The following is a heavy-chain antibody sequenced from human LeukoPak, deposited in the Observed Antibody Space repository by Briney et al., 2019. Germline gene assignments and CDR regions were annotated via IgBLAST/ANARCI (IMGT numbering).Heavy chain of an antibody. Sequence: SQTLSLTCTVSGGSISSGSYFWSWIRQPAGKGLEWIGRIYTSGTVNYNTFLKNRVTISADTSNNQFSLNLRSVTAADTAVYYCAREMGAYHDFWSGSYWFDPWGQGILVTVSS. D-gene: IGHD3-3*01. V-gene: IGHV4-61*02. CDR3: AREMGAYHDFWSGSYWFDP. CDR2: IYTSGTV. CDR1: GGSISSGSYF. J-gene: IGHJ5*02.